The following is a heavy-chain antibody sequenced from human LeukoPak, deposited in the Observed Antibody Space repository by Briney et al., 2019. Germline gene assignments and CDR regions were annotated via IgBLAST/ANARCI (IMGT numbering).Heavy chain of an antibody. V-gene: IGHV1-18*01. CDR3: AIMTAASGQSLFDY. J-gene: IGHJ4*02. D-gene: IGHD6-13*01. Sequence: ASVKVSCKASGYSFTSYGVSWVRQAPGQGLEWVGWISAYNGNTKNAQKLQGRVTMTTDTSTSTAYMELRSLSSDDTAVYYCAIMTAASGQSLFDYWGQGTLVTVSS. CDR2: ISAYNGNT. CDR1: GYSFTSYG.